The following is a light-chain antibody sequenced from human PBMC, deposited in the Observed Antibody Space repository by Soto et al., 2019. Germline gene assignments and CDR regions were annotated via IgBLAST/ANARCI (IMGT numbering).Light chain of an antibody. CDR3: QSYDSNPQGVV. CDR2: EDN. Sequence: NFMLTQPHSVSESPGQTVTISCTRSSGNIASNYVQWYQQRPGSSPTTVIYEDNQRPSGVPVRFSGSIDSSSNSASLTISGLKTEGEADYYCQSYDSNPQGVVFGGGTKLTVL. J-gene: IGLJ2*01. CDR1: SGNIASNY. V-gene: IGLV6-57*01.